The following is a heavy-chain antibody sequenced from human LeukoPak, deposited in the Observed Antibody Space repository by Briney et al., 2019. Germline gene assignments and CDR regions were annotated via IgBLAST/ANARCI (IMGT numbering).Heavy chain of an antibody. CDR1: GFTFSDYG. J-gene: IGHJ4*02. Sequence: GGSLRLSCAASGFTFSDYGINWVRQAPGKGLQWVAVISYDGSYTYYADSVKGRSTISRDNSKNTVYLRMDSLTTEDTGVYYCAKAGRMISSRHHYFDSWGQGTLVTVSS. CDR3: AKAGRMISSRHHYFDS. D-gene: IGHD6-13*01. V-gene: IGHV3-30*18. CDR2: ISYDGSYT.